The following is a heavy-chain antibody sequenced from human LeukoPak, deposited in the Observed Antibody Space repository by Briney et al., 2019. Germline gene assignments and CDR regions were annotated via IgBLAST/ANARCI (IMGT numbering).Heavy chain of an antibody. Sequence: GSLRLSCAASGFTVSRNYMSWVRQAPGKGLEWVSVIYSGGSTYYADSVKGRFTISRDSSKNTLHLQMNSLRAEDTAMYYCARENRGDCSGGSCDSDAFDIWGQGTMVTVSS. J-gene: IGHJ3*02. CDR2: IYSGGST. CDR1: GFTVSRNY. D-gene: IGHD2-15*01. CDR3: ARENRGDCSGGSCDSDAFDI. V-gene: IGHV3-66*01.